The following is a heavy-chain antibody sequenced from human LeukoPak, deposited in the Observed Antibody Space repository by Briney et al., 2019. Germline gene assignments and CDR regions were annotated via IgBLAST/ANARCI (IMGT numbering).Heavy chain of an antibody. V-gene: IGHV3-48*02. CDR2: ITWSGSTI. CDR3: ARDAGNGGYGMDV. Sequence: GGSLRLSCAASGFTYSNYGIHWVRQAPGKGLEWISHITWSGSTIFYADSVKGRFTISRDSAKNSLYLQMSSLRDEDTAVYYCARDAGNGGYGMDVWGQGTTVTVSS. J-gene: IGHJ6*02. CDR1: GFTYSNYG. D-gene: IGHD2-8*01.